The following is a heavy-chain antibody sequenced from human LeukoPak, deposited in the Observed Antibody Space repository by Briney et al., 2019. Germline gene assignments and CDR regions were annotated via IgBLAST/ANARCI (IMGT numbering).Heavy chain of an antibody. CDR3: ARELLWFGELSRPMGY. V-gene: IGHV3-33*01. Sequence: GGSLRLSCAASGFTFSSYGMHWVRQAPGKGLEWVAVIWYDGSNKYYADSVKGRFTISRDNSKNTLYLQMNSLRAEDTAVYYCARELLWFGELSRPMGYWGQGTLVAVSS. CDR1: GFTFSSYG. D-gene: IGHD3-10*01. J-gene: IGHJ4*02. CDR2: IWYDGSNK.